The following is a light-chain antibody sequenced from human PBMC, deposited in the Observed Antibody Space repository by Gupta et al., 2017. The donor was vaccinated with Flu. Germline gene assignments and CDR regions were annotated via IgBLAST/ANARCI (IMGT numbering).Light chain of an antibody. J-gene: IGKJ1*01. V-gene: IGKV2-28*01. Sequence: VGPGESAPMSRRSIQGLVRSNGGTALVWYQQKPGQPPRLLLHSGSIRATGVPDRFSGSASGTDFTLKISRVDADDFGIYYCKQCRHSPTTFGQGTRLE. CDR3: KQCRHSPTT. CDR2: SGS. CDR1: QGLVRSNGGTA.